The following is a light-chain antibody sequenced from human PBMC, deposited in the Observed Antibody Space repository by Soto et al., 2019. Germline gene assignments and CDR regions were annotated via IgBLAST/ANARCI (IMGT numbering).Light chain of an antibody. Sequence: QSVLTQPPSASGTPGQRVTISCSGGSSNIGSNAVTWYHQLPGTAPKLLIYSDNQRPSGVPDRFSASKSGASASLAISGLQSEDEADFYCAAWDDSLNGCVFGTGTKLTVL. J-gene: IGLJ1*01. CDR2: SDN. V-gene: IGLV1-44*01. CDR1: SSNIGSNA. CDR3: AAWDDSLNGCV.